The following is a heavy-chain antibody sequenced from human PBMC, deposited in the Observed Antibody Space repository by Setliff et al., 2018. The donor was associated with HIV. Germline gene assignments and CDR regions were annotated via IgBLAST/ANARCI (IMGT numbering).Heavy chain of an antibody. V-gene: IGHV4-34*01. CDR2: INHSGST. CDR1: GGSFSNYY. J-gene: IGHJ3*02. D-gene: IGHD4-17*01. CDR3: ARERTLMTTVTTGDAFDI. Sequence: SETLSLTCAVYGGSFSNYYWSWVRQPPVKGLEWIGEINHSGSTNYNPSLKSRVTISVDTSKNQFSLKLSSVTAADTAVYYCARERTLMTTVTTGDAFDIWGQGTMVTVSS.